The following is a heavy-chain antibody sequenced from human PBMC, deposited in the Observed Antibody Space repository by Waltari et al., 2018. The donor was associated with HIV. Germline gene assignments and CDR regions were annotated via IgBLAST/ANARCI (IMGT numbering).Heavy chain of an antibody. CDR2: ISYDGDQ. V-gene: IGHV3-30*18. D-gene: IGHD1-26*01. Sequence: QVQLVESGGGVVQPGGSLRLSCEASGFAFKNFSSHRVRQAPGKGLEWVAVISYDGDQYYADSVKGRFTISRDNSKKSLFLQMSSLRPEDSAVYYCAKVAGRSGSYSHYYYGMDVWGQGTTVTVS. J-gene: IGHJ6*02. CDR1: GFAFKNFS. CDR3: AKVAGRSGSYSHYYYGMDV.